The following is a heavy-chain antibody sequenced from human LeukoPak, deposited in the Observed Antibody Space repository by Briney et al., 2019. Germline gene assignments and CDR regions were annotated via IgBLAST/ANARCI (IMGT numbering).Heavy chain of an antibody. CDR1: GGTFSSYA. J-gene: IGHJ5*02. CDR3: ARGRIAVANNWFDP. Sequence: ASVKVSCKASGGTFSSYAISWVRQAPGQGLEWMGGTIPIFGTANYAQKFQGRVTITTDESTSTAYMELSSLRSEDTAVYYCARGRIAVANNWFDPWGEGTLVTVSS. V-gene: IGHV1-69*05. CDR2: TIPIFGTA. D-gene: IGHD6-19*01.